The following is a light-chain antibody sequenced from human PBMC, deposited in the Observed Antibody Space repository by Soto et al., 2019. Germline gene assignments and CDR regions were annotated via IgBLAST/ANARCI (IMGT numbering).Light chain of an antibody. Sequence: DIQMTQSPSSLSASVGDRVTITCRASQSINSYLSWYQQKPGKAPKLLIYAASSLQSGVPSRFSGSGSGTDFTRSISSLQPEDYATYYCQQSYSSPLTFGGGTKVEI. CDR1: QSINSY. CDR3: QQSYSSPLT. V-gene: IGKV1-39*01. CDR2: AAS. J-gene: IGKJ4*01.